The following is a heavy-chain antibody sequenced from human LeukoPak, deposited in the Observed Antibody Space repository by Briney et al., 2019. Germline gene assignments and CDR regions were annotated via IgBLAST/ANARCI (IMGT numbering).Heavy chain of an antibody. CDR2: INHSGST. V-gene: IGHV4-34*01. J-gene: IGHJ6*02. CDR3: ASERYYYYYYGMDV. Sequence: SETLSLTCVVYGGSFSGYYWSWIRQPPGKGLEWIGEINHSGSTNYNPSLKSRVTISVDTSKNQFSLKLSSVTAADTAVYYCASERYYYYYYGMDVWGQGTTVTVSS. CDR1: GGSFSGYY.